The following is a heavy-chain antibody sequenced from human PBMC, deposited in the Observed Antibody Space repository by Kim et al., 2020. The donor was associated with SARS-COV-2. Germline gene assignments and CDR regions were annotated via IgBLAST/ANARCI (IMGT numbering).Heavy chain of an antibody. J-gene: IGHJ6*02. CDR2: INSDGSST. D-gene: IGHD4-17*01. CDR3: ARGDYGDYSHASYYYYYGMDV. CDR1: GFTFSSYW. Sequence: GGSLRLSCAASGFTFSSYWMHWVRQAPGKGLVWVSRINSDGSSTSYADSVKGRFTISRDNAKNTLYLQMNSLRAEDTAVYYCARGDYGDYSHASYYYYYGMDVWGQGTTVTVSS. V-gene: IGHV3-74*01.